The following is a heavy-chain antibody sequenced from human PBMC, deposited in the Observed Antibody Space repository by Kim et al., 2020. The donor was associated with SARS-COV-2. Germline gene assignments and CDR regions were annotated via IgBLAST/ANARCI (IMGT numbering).Heavy chain of an antibody. J-gene: IGHJ3*01. D-gene: IGHD1-1*01. CDR3: ARAPRISYPLQHDAFDL. Sequence: GRVTITPDKAQSTAYMELSSLRAEDTAVYYCARAPRISYPLQHDAFDLWGQGTMVTVSS. V-gene: IGHV1-69*04.